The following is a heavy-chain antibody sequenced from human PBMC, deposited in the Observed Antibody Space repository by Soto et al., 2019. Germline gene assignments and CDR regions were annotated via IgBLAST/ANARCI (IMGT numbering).Heavy chain of an antibody. CDR3: AHRRKQQLVSHFDY. Sequence: SGPTLVNPTQTLTLTCTFSGFSLSTSGMCVSWIRQPPGKALEWLALIDWDDDKYYSTSLKTRLTISKETSKNQVVLTMTNMDPVDTATYYCAHRRKQQLVSHFDYWGQGTLVTVSS. J-gene: IGHJ4*02. V-gene: IGHV2-70*12. CDR1: GFSLSTSGMC. D-gene: IGHD6-13*01. CDR2: IDWDDDK.